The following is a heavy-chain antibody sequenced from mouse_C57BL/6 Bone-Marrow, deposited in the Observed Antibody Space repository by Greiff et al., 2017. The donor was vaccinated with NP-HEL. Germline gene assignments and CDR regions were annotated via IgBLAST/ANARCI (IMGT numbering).Heavy chain of an antibody. D-gene: IGHD2-10*02. V-gene: IGHV1-55*01. J-gene: IGHJ2*01. Sequence: QVQLQQPGAELVKPGASVKMSCKASGYTFTSYWITWVKQRPGQGLEWIGDIYPGSGSTNYNEKFKSKATLTVDTSSSTAYMQLSSLTSEDSAVYYCSREEVSCLGFDYWGQGTTLTVSS. CDR3: SREEVSCLGFDY. CDR1: GYTFTSYW. CDR2: IYPGSGST.